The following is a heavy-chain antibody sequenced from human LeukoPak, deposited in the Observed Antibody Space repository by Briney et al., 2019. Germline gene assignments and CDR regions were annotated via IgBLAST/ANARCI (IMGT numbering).Heavy chain of an antibody. CDR3: ARAGYYDSSGYYYLLLFDY. CDR2: IYYSGST. V-gene: IGHV4-59*01. J-gene: IGHJ4*02. Sequence: KPSETLSLTCTVSGGPISSYYWSWIRQPPGKGLEWIGYIYYSGSTNYNPSLKSRVTISVDTSKNQFSLKLSSVTAADTAVYYCARAGYYDSSGYYYLLLFDYWGQGTLVTVSS. CDR1: GGPISSYY. D-gene: IGHD3-22*01.